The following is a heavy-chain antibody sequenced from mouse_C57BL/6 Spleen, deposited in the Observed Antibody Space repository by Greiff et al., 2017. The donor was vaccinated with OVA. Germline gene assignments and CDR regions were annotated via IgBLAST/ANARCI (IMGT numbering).Heavy chain of an antibody. V-gene: IGHV5-4*03. CDR2: ISDGGSYT. J-gene: IGHJ1*03. D-gene: IGHD1-1*01. Sequence: EVQVVESGGGLVKPGGSLKLSCAASGFTFSSYAMSWVRQTPEKRLEWVATISDGGSYTYYPDNVKGRFTISRDNAKNNLYLQMSHLKSEDTAMYYCARRGTTVVAKYFDVWGTGTTVTVSS. CDR3: ARRGTTVVAKYFDV. CDR1: GFTFSSYA.